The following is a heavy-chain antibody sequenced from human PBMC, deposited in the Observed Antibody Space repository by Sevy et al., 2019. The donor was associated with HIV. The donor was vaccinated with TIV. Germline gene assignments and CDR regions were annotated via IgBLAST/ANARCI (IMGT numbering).Heavy chain of an antibody. CDR1: GFIFSNYN. V-gene: IGHV3-30*02. CDR2: IRYDGSNK. J-gene: IGHJ2*01. CDR3: ASGLAYWYFDL. D-gene: IGHD2-15*01. Sequence: GGSLRLSCAASGFIFSNYNMKWVRQSPGKGLEWVAFIRYDGSNKYFADSVKGRFTISRDNSDNTVFLQMNSLRAEDSAVYYCASGLAYWYFDLWGRGTLVTVSS.